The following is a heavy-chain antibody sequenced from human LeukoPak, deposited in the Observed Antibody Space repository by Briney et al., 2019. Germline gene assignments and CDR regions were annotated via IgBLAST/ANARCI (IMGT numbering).Heavy chain of an antibody. D-gene: IGHD6-25*01. CDR1: GGSISIISSSTYY. J-gene: IGHJ4*02. CDR3: ARQLPTAAADTRGYFDY. Sequence: PSETLSLTCTVSGGSISIISSSTYYWGWIRQAPGKGLEWIGSLYYGENSHYNPSLKSRATLSVDTSNNQFSLKLTSVTAADAAVYSCARQLPTAAADTRGYFDYWGRGTVVTVSS. CDR2: LYYGENS. V-gene: IGHV4-39*01.